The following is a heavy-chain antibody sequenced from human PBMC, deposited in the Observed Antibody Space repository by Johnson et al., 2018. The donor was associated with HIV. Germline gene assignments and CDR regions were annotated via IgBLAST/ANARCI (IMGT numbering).Heavy chain of an antibody. CDR1: GFSFSDYY. CDR3: AKDGGMTTLVTLAFDI. CDR2: ISSSGTNI. D-gene: IGHD4-23*01. Sequence: VQLVESGGGLVKPGGSLRLSCAASGFSFSDYYMNWVRQAPGKGLEWVSYISSSGTNINYADSVKGRFTISRDNAKNSLYLKMNSLRAEDTAVYYCAKDGGMTTLVTLAFDIWGQGTMVTVSS. V-gene: IGHV3-11*04. J-gene: IGHJ3*02.